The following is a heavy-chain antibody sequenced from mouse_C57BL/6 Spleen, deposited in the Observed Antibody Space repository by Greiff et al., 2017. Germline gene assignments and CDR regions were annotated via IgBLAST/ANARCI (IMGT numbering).Heavy chain of an antibody. CDR1: GYTFTSYW. Sequence: VQLQQPGAELVKPGASVKLSCKASGYTFTSYWMHWVKQRPGQGLEWIGMIHPNSGSTNYNEKFKSKATLTVDKSSSTAYMQLSSLTSEDSAVYYCARERGITTVVGGYWGQGTTLTVSS. J-gene: IGHJ2*01. CDR3: ARERGITTVVGGY. D-gene: IGHD1-1*01. V-gene: IGHV1-64*01. CDR2: IHPNSGST.